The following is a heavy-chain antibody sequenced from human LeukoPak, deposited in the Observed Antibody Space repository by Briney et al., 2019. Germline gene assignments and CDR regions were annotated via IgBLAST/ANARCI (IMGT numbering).Heavy chain of an antibody. CDR2: ISGSGGST. D-gene: IGHD6-13*01. J-gene: IGHJ4*02. Sequence: RAGGSLRLSCAASGFTFSSYAMSWVRQAPGKGLEWVSAISGSGGSTYYADSVKGRFTISRDNSKNTLYLQMNSLRAEDTAVYYCAGSSSWYSDYYLDYWGREPLVPVP. CDR3: AGSSSWYSDYYLDY. CDR1: GFTFSSYA. V-gene: IGHV3-23*01.